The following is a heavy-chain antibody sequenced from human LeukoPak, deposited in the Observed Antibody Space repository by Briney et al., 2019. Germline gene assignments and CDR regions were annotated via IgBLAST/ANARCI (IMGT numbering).Heavy chain of an antibody. Sequence: PSETLSLTCTVSGGSISSSSYYWGWIRQPPGKGLEWIGSIYYSGSTYYNPSLKSRVTISVDTSKNQFSLKLSSVTAADTAVYYCARPNSPFEGWFDPWGQGTLVTVSS. D-gene: IGHD2/OR15-2a*01. V-gene: IGHV4-39*01. CDR3: ARPNSPFEGWFDP. J-gene: IGHJ5*02. CDR1: GGSISSSSYY. CDR2: IYYSGST.